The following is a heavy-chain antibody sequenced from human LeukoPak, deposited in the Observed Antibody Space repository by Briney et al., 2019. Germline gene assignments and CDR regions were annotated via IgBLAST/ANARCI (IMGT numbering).Heavy chain of an antibody. Sequence: ASVKVSCTASGYTFTGYYIHWVRQAPGQGLEWMGCIDPDSGGTNYAQKFQGRVTMTRDTSISTAYMELSRLRSDDTAVYYCAREYYDTSGAKYAFDIWGQGTMVTVSS. CDR1: GYTFTGYY. V-gene: IGHV1-2*02. CDR2: IDPDSGGT. J-gene: IGHJ3*02. CDR3: AREYYDTSGAKYAFDI. D-gene: IGHD3-22*01.